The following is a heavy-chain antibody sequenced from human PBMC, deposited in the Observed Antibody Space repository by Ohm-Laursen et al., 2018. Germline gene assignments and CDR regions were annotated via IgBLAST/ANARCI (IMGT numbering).Heavy chain of an antibody. CDR3: ARDLLAMDDFWSDYCDY. D-gene: IGHD3-3*01. V-gene: IGHV1-69*06. CDR2: IIPIFGTA. J-gene: IGHJ4*02. Sequence: GSSVKVSCKASGGTFSSYAISWVRQAPGQGLEWMGGIIPIFGTANYAQKFQGRVTITANKSTSTAYMELSSLRSEDTAVYYCARDLLAMDDFWSDYCDYWGQGTLVTVSS. CDR1: GGTFSSYA.